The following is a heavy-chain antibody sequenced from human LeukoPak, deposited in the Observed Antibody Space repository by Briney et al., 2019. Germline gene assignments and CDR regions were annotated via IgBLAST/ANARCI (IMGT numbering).Heavy chain of an antibody. V-gene: IGHV1-46*01. D-gene: IGHD2-2*01. Sequence: ASVTVSCKASGYTFTSYYMHWVRQAPGQGLEWMGIINPSGGSTSYAQKFQGRVTMTRDTSTSTVYMELSSLRSEDTAVYYCAREGVVPAAKGDLYGMDVWGQGTTVTVSS. CDR3: AREGVVPAAKGDLYGMDV. J-gene: IGHJ6*02. CDR2: INPSGGST. CDR1: GYTFTSYY.